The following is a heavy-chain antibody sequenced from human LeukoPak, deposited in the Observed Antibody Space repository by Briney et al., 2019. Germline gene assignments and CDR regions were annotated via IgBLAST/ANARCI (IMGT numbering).Heavy chain of an antibody. CDR3: ARDRTSSWDHYYYYYMDV. Sequence: SETLSLTCTVSGGSISSGSYYWSWIRQPAGKGLEWIGRIYTSGSTNYNPSLKSRVTISVDTSKNQFSLKLSSVTAADTAVYYCARDRTSSWDHYYYYYMDVWGKGTTVTFSS. V-gene: IGHV4-61*02. CDR2: IYTSGST. J-gene: IGHJ6*03. CDR1: GGSISSGSYY. D-gene: IGHD6-13*01.